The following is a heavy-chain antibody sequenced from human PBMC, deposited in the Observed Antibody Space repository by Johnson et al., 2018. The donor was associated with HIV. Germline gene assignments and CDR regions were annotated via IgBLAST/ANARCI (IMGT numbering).Heavy chain of an antibody. J-gene: IGHJ3*02. CDR1: GFTFSENG. CDR3: AKDFRSCRFRSDAFDI. D-gene: IGHD3-10*01. Sequence: QMLLVESGGGVVQPGRSLRLSCAASGFTFSENGMHWVRQAPGKGLEWVAVISYDESNKYYADSVKGRFTISRDTSKNTLYLLMKSLRTEDTAMYYCAKDFRSCRFRSDAFDIWGQVTMVTVSS. V-gene: IGHV3-30*18. CDR2: ISYDESNK.